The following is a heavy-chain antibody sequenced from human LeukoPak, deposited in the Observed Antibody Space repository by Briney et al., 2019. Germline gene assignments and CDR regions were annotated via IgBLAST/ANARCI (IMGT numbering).Heavy chain of an antibody. CDR1: GYTFTSYG. Sequence: ASVKVSCKASGYTFTSYGVSWVRQAPGQGLEWMGWISAYNGNTNYAQKLQGRVTMTTDTSTSTAYMELRSLRSDDTAVYYCARVAPTHNWFDPWGQGTLVTVSS. D-gene: IGHD2-15*01. CDR3: ARVAPTHNWFDP. V-gene: IGHV1-18*01. J-gene: IGHJ5*02. CDR2: ISAYNGNT.